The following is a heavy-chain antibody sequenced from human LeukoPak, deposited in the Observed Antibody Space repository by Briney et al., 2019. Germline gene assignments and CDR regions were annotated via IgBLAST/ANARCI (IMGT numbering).Heavy chain of an antibody. V-gene: IGHV3-7*04. CDR3: AGELGYYRADY. Sequence: TGGSLRLSCAASGFTFSSYWMNWVRQAPGKGLEWVANIKGDGSDNHYVDSVRGRFTISRDNAKNSLYLQMNSLRAEDTAVYYCAGELGYYRADYWGQGTLVTVSS. D-gene: IGHD1-26*01. J-gene: IGHJ4*02. CDR1: GFTFSSYW. CDR2: IKGDGSDN.